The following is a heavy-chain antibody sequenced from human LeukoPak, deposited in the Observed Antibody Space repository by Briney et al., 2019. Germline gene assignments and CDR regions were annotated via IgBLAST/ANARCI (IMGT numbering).Heavy chain of an antibody. CDR1: GFTLSSYP. CDR2: FVRGST. J-gene: IGHJ4*02. D-gene: IGHD6-13*01. V-gene: IGHV3-23*01. Sequence: GGSLRLSCAASGFTLSSYPMNWVRQAPGKGLEWVSTFVRGSTYYADTVQGWFTISRDSSKNTLYLQMNSLRADDTALYFCTRAAPYGTSWYGKNDYWGQGTLVAVSS. CDR3: TRAAPYGTSWYGKNDY.